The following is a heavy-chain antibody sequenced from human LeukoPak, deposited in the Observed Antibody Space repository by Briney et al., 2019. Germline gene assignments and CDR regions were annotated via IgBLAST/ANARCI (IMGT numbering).Heavy chain of an antibody. D-gene: IGHD1-20*01. CDR1: GFIFSDYS. CDR2: IGLDSGFT. Sequence: PGGSLRLSCAAPGFIFSDYSMNWVRRAPGGGLEWLSYIGLDSGFTSYADSVKGRFTISSDTARNSLYLHLNSLRAEDTALYFCARDHNWAFDSWGQGTLVTVSS. CDR3: ARDHNWAFDS. V-gene: IGHV3-21*05. J-gene: IGHJ4*02.